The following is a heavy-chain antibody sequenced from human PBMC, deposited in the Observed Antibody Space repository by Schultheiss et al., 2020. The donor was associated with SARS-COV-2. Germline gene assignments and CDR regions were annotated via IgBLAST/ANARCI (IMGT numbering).Heavy chain of an antibody. CDR1: GDSVSSNSAA. Sequence: SQTLSLTCAISGDSVSSNSAAWNWIRQSPSRGLEWLGRTYYRSKWYYDYAVSVKSRITINPDTSKNQFSLQLNSVTPEDTAVYYCARDSWESSSSPYYYYYGMDVWGQGTTVTVSS. D-gene: IGHD6-6*01. V-gene: IGHV6-1*01. J-gene: IGHJ6*02. CDR3: ARDSWESSSSPYYYYYGMDV. CDR2: TYYRSKWYY.